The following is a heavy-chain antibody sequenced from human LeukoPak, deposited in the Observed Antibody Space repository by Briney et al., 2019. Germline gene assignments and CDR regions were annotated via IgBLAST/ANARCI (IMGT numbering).Heavy chain of an antibody. J-gene: IGHJ6*02. CDR2: IYYSGST. CDR3: ARDTLGVSPDILTGFNYYYYGMDV. CDR1: GGSISSYY. D-gene: IGHD3-9*01. Sequence: SETLSLTCTVSGGSISSYYWSWIRQPPGKGLEWIGYIYYSGSTNYNPSLKSRLSISVDTSKNQFSLKLSSVTAADTAVYYCARDTLGVSPDILTGFNYYYYGMDVWGQGTTVTVSS. V-gene: IGHV4-59*01.